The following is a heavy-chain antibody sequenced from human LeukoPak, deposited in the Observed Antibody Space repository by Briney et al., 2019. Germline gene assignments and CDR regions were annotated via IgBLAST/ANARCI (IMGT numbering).Heavy chain of an antibody. CDR1: GFTVSSNY. Sequence: GGSLRLSCAASGFTVSSNYMGWVRQAPGKGLEWVSVIYSGGSTYYADSVKGRFTISRDNSKNTLYLQMNSLRAEDTAVYYCARGTDAAGTDAFDIWGQGTMVTVSS. D-gene: IGHD6-13*01. CDR2: IYSGGST. V-gene: IGHV3-66*01. CDR3: ARGTDAAGTDAFDI. J-gene: IGHJ3*02.